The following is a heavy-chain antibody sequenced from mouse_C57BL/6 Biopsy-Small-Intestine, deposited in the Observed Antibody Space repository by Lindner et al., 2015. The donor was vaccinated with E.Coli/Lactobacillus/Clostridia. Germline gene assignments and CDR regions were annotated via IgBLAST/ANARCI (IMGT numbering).Heavy chain of an antibody. Sequence: VQLQESGAELVKPGTSVKVSCKASGYTFTNYWMHWVKQRSGQGLEWIGWFYPGSGSIKYNEKFKDKATLTADRSSTTAYMQLNSLTTDDSAIYYCAFYYGSRYFALDYWGQGTSVTVSS. D-gene: IGHD1-1*01. CDR2: FYPGSGSI. CDR1: GYTFTNYW. J-gene: IGHJ4*01. CDR3: AFYYGSRYFALDY. V-gene: IGHV1-62-2*01.